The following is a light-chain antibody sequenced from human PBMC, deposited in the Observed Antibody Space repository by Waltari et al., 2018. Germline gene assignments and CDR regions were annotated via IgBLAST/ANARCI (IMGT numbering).Light chain of an antibody. CDR3: QHYVRLPAT. V-gene: IGKV3-20*01. CDR1: QSVSRA. J-gene: IGKJ1*01. Sequence: EIVLTQSPGSLSSSPGERVTLSCRASQSVSRALAWYQQKPGQAPRLLIFGASNRATGIPDRFSGSEYATDCSLTISRLEPEDFAVYYCQHYVRLPATFGQGTKVEIK. CDR2: GAS.